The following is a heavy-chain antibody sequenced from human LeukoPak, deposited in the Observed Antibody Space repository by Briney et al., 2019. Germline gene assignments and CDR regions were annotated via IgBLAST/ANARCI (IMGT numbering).Heavy chain of an antibody. J-gene: IGHJ3*02. D-gene: IGHD5-24*01. Sequence: RASVKVSCKASGGTFSSYAISWVRQAPGQGLEWMGGIIPIFGTANYAQKFQGRVTITADESTSTAYMELSSLRSEDTAVYYCARGRRDGYNMPDAFDIWGQGTMVTVSS. CDR1: GGTFSSYA. CDR3: ARGRRDGYNMPDAFDI. CDR2: IIPIFGTA. V-gene: IGHV1-69*13.